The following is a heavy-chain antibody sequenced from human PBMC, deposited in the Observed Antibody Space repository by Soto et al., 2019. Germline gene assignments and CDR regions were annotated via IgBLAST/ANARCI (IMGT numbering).Heavy chain of an antibody. CDR2: ITWNSGKI. D-gene: IGHD5-18*01. V-gene: IGHV3-9*01. CDR3: VKDSYADFHRVLSTAKYFFDY. J-gene: IGHJ4*01. CDR1: GFTFDDYA. Sequence: GGSLRLSCTASGFTFDDYAMHWVRQGPGRGLEWVSGITWNSGKIAYADSVKGRFTIARDDDNNSLYLQMNSLRPEDTALYYCVKDSYADFHRVLSTAKYFFDYWGHGILVTVSS.